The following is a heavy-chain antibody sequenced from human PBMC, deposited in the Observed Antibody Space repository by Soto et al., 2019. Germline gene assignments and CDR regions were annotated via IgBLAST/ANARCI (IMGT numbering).Heavy chain of an antibody. CDR2: IIPIFGTA. Sequence: QVQLVQSGAGVKKPGSSVKVSCKASGGTFSSYAISWVRQAPGQGLEWRGGIIPIFGTANYAQKFQGRVTITADESTSTAYMVLSSLRSVDTAVYYWARAYCGGDCPPYYFDYWGQGTLVTVSS. CDR3: ARAYCGGDCPPYYFDY. V-gene: IGHV1-69*12. D-gene: IGHD2-21*02. CDR1: GGTFSSYA. J-gene: IGHJ4*02.